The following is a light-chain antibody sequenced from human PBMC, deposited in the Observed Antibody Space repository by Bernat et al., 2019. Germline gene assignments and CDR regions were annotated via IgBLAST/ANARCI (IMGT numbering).Light chain of an antibody. V-gene: IGLV2-8*01. CDR1: SSDVGAYSS. Sequence: QSALTQPPSASGSPGQSITISCTGSSSDVGAYSSVSWYQQHPGKAPKRIIYEVTRRPSGVPDRFSGSKSGNTASLTVSGLQAEDEAIYYCGSYAGNHNGVFGGGTKLTVL. CDR3: GSYAGNHNGV. CDR2: EVT. J-gene: IGLJ3*02.